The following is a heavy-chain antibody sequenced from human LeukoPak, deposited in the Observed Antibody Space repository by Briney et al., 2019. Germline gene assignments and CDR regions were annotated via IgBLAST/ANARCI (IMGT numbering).Heavy chain of an antibody. Sequence: GGSLRLSCAASGFTFSSYAMSWVRQAPGKGLERVSAISGSGGSTYYADSVKGRFTISRDNSKNTLYLQMNSLRAEDTAVYYCAKDGDIVVVPAAFFDYWGQGTLVTVSS. CDR2: ISGSGGST. D-gene: IGHD2-2*01. CDR1: GFTFSSYA. V-gene: IGHV3-23*01. CDR3: AKDGDIVVVPAAFFDY. J-gene: IGHJ4*02.